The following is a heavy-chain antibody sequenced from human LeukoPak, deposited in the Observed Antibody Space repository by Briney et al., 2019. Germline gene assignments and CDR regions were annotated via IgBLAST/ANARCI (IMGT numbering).Heavy chain of an antibody. CDR1: GFTFSSYA. CDR2: ISGSGGST. D-gene: IGHD3-10*01. V-gene: IGHV3-23*01. J-gene: IGHJ6*03. Sequence: GRSLRLSCAASGFTFSSYAMSLVRQAPGKGLEWVSAISGSGGSTYYADSVKGRFTISRDNSKNSLYLQMNSLRADDTAVYYCARFAAGGSYYYYMDVWGKGTTVTVSS. CDR3: ARFAAGGSYYYYMDV.